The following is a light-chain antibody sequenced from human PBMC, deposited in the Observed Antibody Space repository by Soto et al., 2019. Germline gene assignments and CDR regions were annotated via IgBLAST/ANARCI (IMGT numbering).Light chain of an antibody. CDR1: QSIRSY. CDR2: AAS. J-gene: IGKJ2*01. CDR3: QQSHSTPYT. Sequence: DIQMTQSPSSLSESVGDRVTITCRASQSIRSYLNWYQQKPGKAPKLLIYAASSLQSGVPSRFSGSGSGTDFTLTISSLQPEDFATYYCQQSHSTPYTFGQGTKLEIK. V-gene: IGKV1-39*01.